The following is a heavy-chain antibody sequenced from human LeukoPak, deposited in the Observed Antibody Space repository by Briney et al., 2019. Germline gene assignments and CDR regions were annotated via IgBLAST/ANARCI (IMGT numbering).Heavy chain of an antibody. J-gene: IGHJ5*02. D-gene: IGHD2-15*01. Sequence: ASVKVSCKASGYTFTGYYMHWLRQAPGQGLEWMGWINPNSGGTNYAQKFQGRVTMTRDTSISTAYMELSRLRSDDTAVYYCAREGYCSGGRCYPNWFDPWGQGTLVTVSS. CDR1: GYTFTGYY. V-gene: IGHV1-2*02. CDR3: AREGYCSGGRCYPNWFDP. CDR2: INPNSGGT.